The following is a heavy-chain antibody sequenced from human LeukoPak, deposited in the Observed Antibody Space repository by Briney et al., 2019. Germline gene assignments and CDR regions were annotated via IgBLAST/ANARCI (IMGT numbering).Heavy chain of an antibody. V-gene: IGHV4-61*02. CDR2: IYTSGST. CDR1: GGSISSGSYY. J-gene: IGHJ3*02. D-gene: IGHD6-19*01. CDR3: ARHVTVAGTDAFDI. Sequence: SETLSLTCTVSGGSISSGSYYWSWIRQPAGKGLEWIGRIYTSGSTNYNPSLKSRVTISVDTSKNQFSLKLSSVTAADTAVYYCARHVTVAGTDAFDIWGQGTMVTVSS.